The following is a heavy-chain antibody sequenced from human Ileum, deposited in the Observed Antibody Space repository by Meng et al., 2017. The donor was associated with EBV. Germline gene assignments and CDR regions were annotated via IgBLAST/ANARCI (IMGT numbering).Heavy chain of an antibody. CDR2: IYHSGIT. CDR3: ARDPTGGEDRQRV. CDR1: GGSISSSNW. D-gene: IGHD1-14*01. V-gene: IGHV4-4*02. Sequence: QVLLQESGXGLVKPSGTLSLTCAVSGGSISSSNWWSWVRQPPGKGLEWIGKIYHSGITIYNPSLKSRVTMSVDNSKNQFSLKLNSMTAADTAVYYCARDPTGGEDRQRVWGQGTLVTVSS. J-gene: IGHJ4*02.